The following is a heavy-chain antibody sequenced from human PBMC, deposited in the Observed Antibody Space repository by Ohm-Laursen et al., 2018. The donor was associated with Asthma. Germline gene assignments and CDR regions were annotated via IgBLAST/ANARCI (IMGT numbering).Heavy chain of an antibody. V-gene: IGHV3-30-3*01. CDR3: AREGVVAANYFDY. D-gene: IGHD2-15*01. CDR2: ISYDGSNK. J-gene: IGHJ4*02. CDR1: GFTFSSYA. Sequence: SLRLSCAASGFTFSSYAMHWVRQAPGKGLEWVAVISYDGSNKYYADSVKGRFTISRDNSKNTLYLQMNSLRAEDTAVYYCAREGVVAANYFDYWGQGTLVTVSS.